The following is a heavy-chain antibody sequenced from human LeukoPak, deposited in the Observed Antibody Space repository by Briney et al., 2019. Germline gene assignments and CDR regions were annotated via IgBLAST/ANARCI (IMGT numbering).Heavy chain of an antibody. CDR3: ARDYYDTSGPKDYYYYMDV. J-gene: IGHJ6*03. CDR2: IYYSGST. V-gene: IGHV4-39*07. D-gene: IGHD3-22*01. CDR1: GGSISSSSYY. Sequence: PSETLSLTCTVSGGSISSSSYYWGWIRQPPGKGLEWIGSIYYSGSTYYNPSLKSRVTISVDTSKNQFSLKVSSVTAADTAVYYCARDYYDTSGPKDYYYYMDVWGKGTTVTVSS.